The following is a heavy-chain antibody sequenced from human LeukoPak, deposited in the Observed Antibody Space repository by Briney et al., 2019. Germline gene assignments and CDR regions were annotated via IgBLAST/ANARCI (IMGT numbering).Heavy chain of an antibody. CDR1: GGSISSYY. Sequence: SETLSLTCTVSGGSISSYYWSWIRQPPGKGLEWIGYIYYSGSTNYSPSLKSRVTISVDTSKNQFSLKLSSVTAADTAVYYCAKVGIQYEGGMDVWGKGATVIISS. CDR3: AKVGIQYEGGMDV. J-gene: IGHJ6*03. CDR2: IYYSGST. D-gene: IGHD5-18*01. V-gene: IGHV4-59*01.